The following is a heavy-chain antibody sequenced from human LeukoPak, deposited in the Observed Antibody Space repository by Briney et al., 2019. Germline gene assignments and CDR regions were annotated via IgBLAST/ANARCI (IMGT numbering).Heavy chain of an antibody. D-gene: IGHD3-16*01. V-gene: IGHV1-2*02. CDR1: GYTFTGYY. Sequence: ASVKVSCKASGYTFTGYYMHWVRQAPGQGLEWMGWINPNSGGTNYAQKFQGRVTMTRDTSISTAYMELSRLRSDDTAVYYCAKGFLLSGAQFGVDYWGQGTLVTVSS. CDR2: INPNSGGT. J-gene: IGHJ4*02. CDR3: AKGFLLSGAQFGVDY.